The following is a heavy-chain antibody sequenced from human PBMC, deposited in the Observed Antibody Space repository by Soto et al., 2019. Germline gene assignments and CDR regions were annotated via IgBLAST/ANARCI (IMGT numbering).Heavy chain of an antibody. CDR2: LSGSGIST. J-gene: IGHJ4*02. Sequence: GGSLRLSCAASGFTFSSYAMSWVRQAPGKGLEWVSALSGSGISTYYADTVKGRFTIPRDNSRNTLYLQMNSLRAEDTAVYYCATSYDSSGYDYWGQGTLVTVSS. CDR1: GFTFSSYA. V-gene: IGHV3-23*01. D-gene: IGHD3-22*01. CDR3: ATSYDSSGYDY.